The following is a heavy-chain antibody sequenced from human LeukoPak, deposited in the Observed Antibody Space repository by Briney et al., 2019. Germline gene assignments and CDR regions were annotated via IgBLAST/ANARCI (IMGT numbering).Heavy chain of an antibody. V-gene: IGHV3-23*01. D-gene: IGHD4-17*01. CDR1: GFTFSSYA. Sequence: GGSLRLSCAASGFTFSSYAVSWVRQAPGKGLEWVSAISGSGGSTYYADSVKGRFTISRDNSKNTLYLQMNSLRAEDTAVYYCARIFADYGALDFDYWGQGTLVTVSS. J-gene: IGHJ4*02. CDR3: ARIFADYGALDFDY. CDR2: ISGSGGST.